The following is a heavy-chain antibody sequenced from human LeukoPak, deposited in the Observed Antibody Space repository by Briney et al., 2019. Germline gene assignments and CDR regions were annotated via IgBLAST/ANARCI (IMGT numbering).Heavy chain of an antibody. D-gene: IGHD4-23*01. Sequence: GGSLRLSCAASGFTFSSYAMSWVRQAPGKGLEWVSAISGSGGSTYYADSVKGRFTISRDNSKNTLYLQMNSLRAEDTAVYYCAAHREDGGKRHYFDYWGQGTLVTVSP. V-gene: IGHV3-23*01. CDR2: ISGSGGST. CDR3: AAHREDGGKRHYFDY. CDR1: GFTFSSYA. J-gene: IGHJ4*02.